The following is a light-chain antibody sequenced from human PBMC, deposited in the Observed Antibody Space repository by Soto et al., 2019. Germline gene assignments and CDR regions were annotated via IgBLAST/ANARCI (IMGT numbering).Light chain of an antibody. J-gene: IGLJ3*02. Sequence: QSALTQPASVSGSPGQSITISCTGTSNDVGSNNFVSWYQQHPGKAPKVMIYEVRNRPSGVSDRFSGSRSGNTASLTISGLQAEDESDYYCSSYTSRSTWVFVGGTKLTVL. V-gene: IGLV2-14*02. CDR2: EVR. CDR1: SNDVGSNNF. CDR3: SSYTSRSTWV.